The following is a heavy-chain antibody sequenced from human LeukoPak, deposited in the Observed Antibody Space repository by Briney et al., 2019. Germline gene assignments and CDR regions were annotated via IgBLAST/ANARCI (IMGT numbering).Heavy chain of an antibody. CDR1: GFTFSDYY. J-gene: IGHJ5*02. CDR3: ARDRPHVLMVTADWFDP. Sequence: GGSLRLSCAASGFTFSDYYMSWIRQAPGKGLEWVSFISSSSSYTNYADSVKGRFTISRDNTKNSLYLQMINLRAEDTAVYYCARDRPHVLMVTADWFDPWGQGTLVTVSS. V-gene: IGHV3-11*06. D-gene: IGHD2-8*01. CDR2: ISSSSSYT.